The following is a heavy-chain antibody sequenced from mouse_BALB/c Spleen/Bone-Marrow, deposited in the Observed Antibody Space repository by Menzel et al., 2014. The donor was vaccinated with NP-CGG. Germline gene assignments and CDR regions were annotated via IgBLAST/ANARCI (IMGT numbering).Heavy chain of an antibody. Sequence: EVQLQESGPVLVKPGASMKISCKASGYSLTGYSMNWVKQSHGKNLEWIGLINTYNGGTNYNQKFKGKATLTVDKSSSTAYMEFLSLTSEDSAVYYCARSGTRGNYAMDYWGQGTSVTVSS. CDR2: INTYNGGT. D-gene: IGHD4-1*01. CDR3: ARSGTRGNYAMDY. J-gene: IGHJ4*01. CDR1: GYSLTGYS. V-gene: IGHV1-18*01.